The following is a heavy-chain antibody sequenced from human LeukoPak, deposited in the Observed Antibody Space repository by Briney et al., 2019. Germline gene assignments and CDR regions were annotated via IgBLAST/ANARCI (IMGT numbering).Heavy chain of an antibody. CDR1: GYTFTSYG. Sequence: GASVKVSCKASGYTFTSYGISWVRQAPGQGLEWMGWISAYNGNTNYAQKLQGRVTMTTDTSTSTAYMELRSLRSDDTAVYYCARASGGDPRIPAAKHIDYWGQGTLVTASS. CDR2: ISAYNGNT. V-gene: IGHV1-18*01. D-gene: IGHD2-2*01. J-gene: IGHJ4*02. CDR3: ARASGGDPRIPAAKHIDY.